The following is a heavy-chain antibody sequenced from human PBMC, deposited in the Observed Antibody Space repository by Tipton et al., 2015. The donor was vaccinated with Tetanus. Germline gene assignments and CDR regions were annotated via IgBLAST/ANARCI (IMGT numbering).Heavy chain of an antibody. J-gene: IGHJ3*02. CDR3: TRKGRAFDI. Sequence: QLVQSGAEVKKPGESLKISCKGSGYTFTNNWIAWVRQMPGKGPEWMGIIHPSDSDTRYSPSFQGQVTFSADKSISTAYLQWSSLKASDTAIYYCTRKGRAFDIWGQGTVVTVSS. D-gene: IGHD1-26*01. CDR2: IHPSDSDT. V-gene: IGHV5-51*01. CDR1: GYTFTNNW.